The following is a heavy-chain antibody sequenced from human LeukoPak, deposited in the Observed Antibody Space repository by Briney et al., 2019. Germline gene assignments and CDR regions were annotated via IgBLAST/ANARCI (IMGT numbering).Heavy chain of an antibody. CDR2: INPNSGGT. Sequence: ASVKVSCKASGYTFTGYYMHWVRQAPGQGLEWMGRINPNSGGTNYAQKLQGRVTMTTDTSTSTAYMELRSLRSDDTAVYYCARVPQWDHDAFDIWGQGTMVTVSS. V-gene: IGHV1-2*06. D-gene: IGHD1-26*01. CDR3: ARVPQWDHDAFDI. J-gene: IGHJ3*02. CDR1: GYTFTGYY.